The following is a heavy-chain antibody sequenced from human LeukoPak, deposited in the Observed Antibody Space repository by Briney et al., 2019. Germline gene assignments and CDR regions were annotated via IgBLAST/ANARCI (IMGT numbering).Heavy chain of an antibody. Sequence: SETLSLTCAVYGGSFSGYYWSRIRQPPGKGLEWIGEINHSGSTNYNPSLKSRVTISVDTSKNQFSLKLSSVTAADTAVYYCARALGPYYYGMDVWGQGTTVTVSS. V-gene: IGHV4-34*01. CDR2: INHSGST. CDR1: GGSFSGYY. J-gene: IGHJ6*02. CDR3: ARALGPYYYGMDV.